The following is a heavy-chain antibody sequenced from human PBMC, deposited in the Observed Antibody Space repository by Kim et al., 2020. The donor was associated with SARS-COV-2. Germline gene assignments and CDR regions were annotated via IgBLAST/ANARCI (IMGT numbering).Heavy chain of an antibody. J-gene: IGHJ3*02. D-gene: IGHD3-16*01. CDR1: GYTFTGFG. V-gene: IGHV1-18*01. Sequence: ASVKVSCKASGYTFTGFGLTWVRQAPGQGLEWMGWISGYNGHTNYAQKLQGRVTMTIDTSTSTAYMELRSLRSDDTSVYYCARGGMGVDAFDIWGQGTMVTVSS. CDR3: ARGGMGVDAFDI. CDR2: ISGYNGHT.